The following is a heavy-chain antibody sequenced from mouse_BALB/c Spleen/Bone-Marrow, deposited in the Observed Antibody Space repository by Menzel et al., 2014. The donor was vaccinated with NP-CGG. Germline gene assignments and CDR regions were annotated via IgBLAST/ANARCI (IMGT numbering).Heavy chain of an antibody. CDR3: ARLGYYGSFAY. V-gene: IGHV4-1*02. CDR2: INPDSNTI. Sequence: EVKLVESGGGLVQPGGSLKLSCAASGFDFRRYWMSWVRQAPGKGLEWIGEINPDSNTINYTPSLKDKFIISRDNAKNTLYLQMSKVRSEDTALYYCARLGYYGSFAYWGQGTLVTVSA. J-gene: IGHJ3*01. D-gene: IGHD1-2*01. CDR1: GFDFRRYW.